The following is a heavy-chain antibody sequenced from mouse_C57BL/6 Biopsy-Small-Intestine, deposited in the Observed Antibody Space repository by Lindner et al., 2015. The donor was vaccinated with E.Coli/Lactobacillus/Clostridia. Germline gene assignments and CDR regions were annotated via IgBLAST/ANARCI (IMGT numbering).Heavy chain of an antibody. J-gene: IGHJ2*01. CDR3: ARSYYDNLDY. CDR1: GYSFTGYY. V-gene: IGHV1-42*01. Sequence: GPELVKPGASVKTSCKASGYSFTGYYMNWVKQSPEKSLEWIGEINPTTGGTTYNQKFKAKATLTVDKSSSTAHMQLKSLTSEDSAVYYCARSYYDNLDYWGQGTTLTVSS. CDR2: INPTTGGT. D-gene: IGHD2-10*01.